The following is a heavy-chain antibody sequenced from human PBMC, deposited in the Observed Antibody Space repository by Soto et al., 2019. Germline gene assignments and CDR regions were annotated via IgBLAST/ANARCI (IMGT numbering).Heavy chain of an antibody. CDR2: IYYAGSS. CDR1: GGSISRSVYY. CDR3: ARGLTTLYYFDS. J-gene: IGHJ4*02. V-gene: IGHV4-31*02. Sequence: QVQLQESGPGLVKSSQTLSLTCSVSGGSISRSVYYWTWLRQHPAQGLEWIGPIYYAGSSSSNPSRRSRLSLSLDTSNTQFSLKLNSVTAADTAVYYCARGLTTLYYFDSWGQGTLVSVSS. D-gene: IGHD1-1*01.